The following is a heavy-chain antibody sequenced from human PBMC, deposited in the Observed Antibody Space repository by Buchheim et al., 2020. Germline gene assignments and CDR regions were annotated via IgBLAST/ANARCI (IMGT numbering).Heavy chain of an antibody. V-gene: IGHV4-31*03. CDR3: ARALGVHRSYYYDSSGYTTYYFDY. D-gene: IGHD3-22*01. CDR2: IYYSGST. Sequence: QVQLQESGPGLVKPSQTLSLTCTVSGGSISSGGYYWSWIRQHPGKCLEWIGYIYYSGSTYYNPSLKSRVTISVDTSKNQFSLKLSSVTAADTAVYYCARALGVHRSYYYDSSGYTTYYFDYWGQGTL. CDR1: GGSISSGGYY. J-gene: IGHJ4*02.